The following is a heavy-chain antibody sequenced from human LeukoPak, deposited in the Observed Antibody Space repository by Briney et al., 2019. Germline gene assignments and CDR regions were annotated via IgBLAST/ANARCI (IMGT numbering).Heavy chain of an antibody. J-gene: IGHJ4*02. Sequence: GGTLRLSCAASGFTFSSYGMSWVRQAPGQGLEWMGWINPNTGGTNYAQKFQGRVTMTSDTSISTAYMELNSLRSDDTAVYYCARGTYYDSSGYSGVRLFDYWGQGTLLTVSS. CDR3: ARGTYYDSSGYSGVRLFDY. V-gene: IGHV1-2*02. CDR2: INPNTGGT. CDR1: GFTFSSYG. D-gene: IGHD3-22*01.